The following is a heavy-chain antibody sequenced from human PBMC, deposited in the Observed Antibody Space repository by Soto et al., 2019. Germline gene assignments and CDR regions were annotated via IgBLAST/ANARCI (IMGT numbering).Heavy chain of an antibody. D-gene: IGHD2-2*01. CDR2: ISSSSSYK. Sequence: EVQLVESGGGLVKPGGSLRLSCAASGLTFSSYSMNWVRQAPGKGLEWVSSISSSSSYKFYADSVKGRFTISRDNAKNSLYLQMSSLRAEDTAVYYCATSYGGRTSCYPESYYGMDVWGQGTTVTVSS. CDR3: ATSYGGRTSCYPESYYGMDV. V-gene: IGHV3-21*01. CDR1: GLTFSSYS. J-gene: IGHJ6*02.